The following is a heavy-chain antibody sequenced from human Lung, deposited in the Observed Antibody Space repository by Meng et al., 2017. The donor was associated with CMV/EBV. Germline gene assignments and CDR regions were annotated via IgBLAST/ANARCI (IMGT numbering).Heavy chain of an antibody. CDR1: GYTFTGYY. Sequence: SXXVSXKSSGYTFTGYYMHWVRQAPGQGVEWMGWINPNSGGTNYAQKFQGRVTMTRDTSISTAYMELSRLRSDDTAVYYCAGGLYDFWSGYYYYGMDVWXKGTTVTVSS. V-gene: IGHV1-2*02. CDR2: INPNSGGT. CDR3: AGGLYDFWSGYYYYGMDV. D-gene: IGHD3-3*01. J-gene: IGHJ6*04.